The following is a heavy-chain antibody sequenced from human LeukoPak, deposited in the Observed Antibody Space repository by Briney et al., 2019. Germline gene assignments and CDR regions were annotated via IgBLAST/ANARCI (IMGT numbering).Heavy chain of an antibody. CDR3: AKEWRWLQFCDY. V-gene: IGHV3-21*04. CDR1: EFTFSSYT. Sequence: GGSLRLSCAASEFTFSSYTMNWVRQAPGKGLEWVSSISSSSYYTYYADSVKGRFTISRDNSKNTLYLQMNSLRAEDTAVYYCAKEWRWLQFCDYWGQGTLVTVSS. D-gene: IGHD5-24*01. CDR2: ISSSSYYT. J-gene: IGHJ4*02.